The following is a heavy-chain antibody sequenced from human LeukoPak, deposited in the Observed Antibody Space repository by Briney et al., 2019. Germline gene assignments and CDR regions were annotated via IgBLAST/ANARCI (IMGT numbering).Heavy chain of an antibody. CDR2: MNPNSGNT. CDR1: GYTFTSYD. D-gene: IGHD1-26*01. J-gene: IGHJ6*02. V-gene: IGHV1-8*01. Sequence: ASVKVSCKASGYTFTSYDINWVRQATGQGLEWMGWMNPNSGNTGYAQKFQGRVTMTRNTSISTAYMGLSSLRSEDTAVYYCVAMGGSYLNYYYYGMDVWGQGTTVTVSS. CDR3: VAMGGSYLNYYYYGMDV.